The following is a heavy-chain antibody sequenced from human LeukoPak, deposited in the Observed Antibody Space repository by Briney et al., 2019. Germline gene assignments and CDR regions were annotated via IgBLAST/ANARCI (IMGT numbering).Heavy chain of an antibody. J-gene: IGHJ4*02. D-gene: IGHD6-13*01. Sequence: SETLSLTCAVYGGSFSGYYWSWIRQPPGKGLEWIGEINHSGSTNYNPSLKSRVTISVDTSKNQFSLKLSSVTAADTAVYYCARREGYSSSWYPGTEQFWVYWGQGTLVTVSS. CDR1: GGSFSGYY. CDR2: INHSGST. V-gene: IGHV4-34*01. CDR3: ARREGYSSSWYPGTEQFWVY.